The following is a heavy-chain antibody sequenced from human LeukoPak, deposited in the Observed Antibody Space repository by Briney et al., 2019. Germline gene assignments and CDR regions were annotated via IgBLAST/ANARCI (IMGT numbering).Heavy chain of an antibody. CDR1: GGSFSGYY. D-gene: IGHD2-15*01. CDR3: ASRSGGEDY. CDR2: INHRGST. J-gene: IGHJ4*02. V-gene: IGHV4-34*01. Sequence: SETLSLTCAVYGGSFSGYYWSWIRQPPGKGLEWIGEINHRGSTNYNPSHRSRATISVDTSKNQFSLKLSSVTAADTAVYYCASRSGGEDYWGQGTLVTVSS.